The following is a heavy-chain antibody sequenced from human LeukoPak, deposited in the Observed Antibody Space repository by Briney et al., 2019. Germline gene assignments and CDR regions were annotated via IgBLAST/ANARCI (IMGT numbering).Heavy chain of an antibody. CDR2: INPNSSGT. Sequence: ASVKVSCKASGYTFTGYYMHWVRQAPGQGLEWMGWINPNSSGTNYAQKFQGRVTMTRDTSISTAYMELSRLRSDDTAVYYCARRYCSSTSCYTGDNWFDPWGQGTLVTVSS. CDR1: GYTFTGYY. D-gene: IGHD2-2*02. J-gene: IGHJ5*02. CDR3: ARRYCSSTSCYTGDNWFDP. V-gene: IGHV1-2*02.